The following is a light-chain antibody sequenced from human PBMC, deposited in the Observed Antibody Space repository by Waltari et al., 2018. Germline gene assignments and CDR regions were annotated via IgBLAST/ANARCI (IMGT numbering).Light chain of an antibody. CDR2: DTY. V-gene: IGLV7-46*01. Sequence: QAVVTQEPALTVSTGGTVTLTCASSTGTVTSSLYPHWFQQRPGQAPRTLIFDTYNRHSWTPARFSGSLVGGKAALTLSGAQPDDEATYFCLLTFSAARRVFGGGTKVTVL. J-gene: IGLJ3*02. CDR1: TGTVTSSLY. CDR3: LLTFSAARRV.